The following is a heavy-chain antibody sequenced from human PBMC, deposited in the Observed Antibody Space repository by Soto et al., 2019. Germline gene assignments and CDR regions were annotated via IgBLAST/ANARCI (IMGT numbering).Heavy chain of an antibody. Sequence: QVQLVQSGAEVKKPGSSVKVSCKASGGTFSSYAISWVRQAPGQGLEWMGGIIPIFGTPNYAQKFQGRVTITADESTSTAYMELSSVRSEDKAVYYCATMTTAPKLFGMDVWGQGTTVTVSS. CDR2: IIPIFGTP. V-gene: IGHV1-69*01. CDR3: ATMTTAPKLFGMDV. D-gene: IGHD4-4*01. CDR1: GGTFSSYA. J-gene: IGHJ6*02.